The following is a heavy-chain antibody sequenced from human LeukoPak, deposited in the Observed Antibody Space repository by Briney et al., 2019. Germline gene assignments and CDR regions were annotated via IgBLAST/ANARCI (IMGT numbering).Heavy chain of an antibody. J-gene: IGHJ4*02. Sequence: SETLSLTCTVSGGSISSGGYYWSWIRQPPRKGLEWIGYIYHSGSTYYNPSLKSRVTISVDTSKNQFSLKLSSVTAAGTAVYYCARGYNWELYTDFDYWGQGTLVTVSS. CDR3: ARGYNWELYTDFDY. V-gene: IGHV4-30-2*01. CDR2: IYHSGST. D-gene: IGHD1-26*01. CDR1: GGSISSGGYY.